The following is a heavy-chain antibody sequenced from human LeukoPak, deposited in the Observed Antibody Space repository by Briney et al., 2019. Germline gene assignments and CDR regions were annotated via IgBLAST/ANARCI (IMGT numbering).Heavy chain of an antibody. CDR3: ARDQLVVPAAGWIDP. D-gene: IGHD2-2*01. J-gene: IGHJ5*02. Sequence: GGSLRLSCAASGFTFSSYSMNWVRQAPGKGLEWVSSISSSSSYIYYADSVKGRFTISRDNAKNSLHLQMNSLRAEDTAVYYCARDQLVVPAAGWIDPWGQGTLVIVSS. CDR1: GFTFSSYS. CDR2: ISSSSSYI. V-gene: IGHV3-21*01.